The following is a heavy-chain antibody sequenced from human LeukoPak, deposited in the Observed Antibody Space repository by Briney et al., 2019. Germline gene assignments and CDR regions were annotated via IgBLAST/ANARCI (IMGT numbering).Heavy chain of an antibody. Sequence: SETLSLTCAVYGVSFSGYYWSWIRQPPGKGLEWIGEINHSGSTNYNPSLKSRVTISVDTSKNQFSLKLSSVTAADTAVYYCARGPRLYYYDSSGYYSDYRGQGTLVTVSS. D-gene: IGHD3-22*01. V-gene: IGHV4-34*01. CDR1: GVSFSGYY. J-gene: IGHJ4*02. CDR2: INHSGST. CDR3: ARGPRLYYYDSSGYYSDY.